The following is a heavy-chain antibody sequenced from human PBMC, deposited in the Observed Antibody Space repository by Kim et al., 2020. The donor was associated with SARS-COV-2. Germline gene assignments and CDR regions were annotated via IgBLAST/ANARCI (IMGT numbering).Heavy chain of an antibody. J-gene: IGHJ2*01. CDR3: ARPQRGPSGSFDL. D-gene: IGHD1-26*01. Sequence: YSPSFQGQDTISADRSISTAYLQWSSLKASDTAMYYCARPQRGPSGSFDLWGRGTLVTVSS. V-gene: IGHV5-51*01.